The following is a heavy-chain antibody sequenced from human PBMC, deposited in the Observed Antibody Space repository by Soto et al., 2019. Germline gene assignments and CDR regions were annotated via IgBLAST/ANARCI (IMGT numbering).Heavy chain of an antibody. CDR3: ARMASFGSLNWFDP. Sequence: ASVKVSCKTSGYSFTNNDVTWVRQATGQGLEWMGWMNPGSGDTGYAQKFQGRVTMTRNISIATAYMELSSLRSEDTAIYYCARMASFGSLNWFDPWGQGTLVTVSS. CDR2: MNPGSGDT. D-gene: IGHD5-18*01. V-gene: IGHV1-8*01. J-gene: IGHJ5*02. CDR1: GYSFTNND.